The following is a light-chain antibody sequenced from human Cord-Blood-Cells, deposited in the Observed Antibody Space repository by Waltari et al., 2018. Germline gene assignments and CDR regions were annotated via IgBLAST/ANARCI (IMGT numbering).Light chain of an antibody. CDR1: SSDVGCDNY. V-gene: IGLV2-8*01. CDR3: SSYAGSNKFVV. Sequence: QSALTQPPSASGSPGQSVTISCTGTSSDVGCDNYVSWYQQHPGKAPKLMIYEVSKRPSGVPDRFSGSKSGNTASLTVSGLQAEDEADYYCSSYAGSNKFVVFGGGTKLTVL. J-gene: IGLJ2*01. CDR2: EVS.